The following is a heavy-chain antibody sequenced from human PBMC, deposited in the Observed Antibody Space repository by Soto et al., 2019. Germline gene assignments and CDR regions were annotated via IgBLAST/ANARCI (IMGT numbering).Heavy chain of an antibody. V-gene: IGHV3-23*01. CDR1: GFTFTSYA. CDR2: ISGTGGST. J-gene: IGHJ4*02. CDR3: AKEMTSGYYLFDY. Sequence: EVQLLQSGGGLVQPGGSLRLSCAASGFTFTSYAMSWVRQAPGKGLEWVSTISGTGGSTYYPDSVKGRFTISRDNSKNTLYLQMHSLRAEEAAVYYCAKEMTSGYYLFDYWGQGTLVTVSS. D-gene: IGHD3-22*01.